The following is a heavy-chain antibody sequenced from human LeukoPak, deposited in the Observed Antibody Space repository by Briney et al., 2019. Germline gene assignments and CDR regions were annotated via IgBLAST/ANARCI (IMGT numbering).Heavy chain of an antibody. J-gene: IGHJ4*02. D-gene: IGHD3-10*01. CDR2: INPSGGST. CDR1: GYTFTSYY. CDR3: ARDHLHLWFGELGYFDY. V-gene: IGHV1-46*01. Sequence: ASVKVSCTASGYTFTSYYMHWVRQAPGQGLEWMGIINPSGGSTSYAQKFQGRVTMTRDTSTSTVYMELSSLRSEDTAVYYCARDHLHLWFGELGYFDYWGQGTLVTVSS.